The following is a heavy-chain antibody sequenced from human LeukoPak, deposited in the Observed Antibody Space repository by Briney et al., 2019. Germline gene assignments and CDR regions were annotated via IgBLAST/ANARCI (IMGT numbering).Heavy chain of an antibody. V-gene: IGHV3-11*04. CDR2: IGLSGSPL. CDR3: ARKDFSSGSFSY. J-gene: IGHJ4*02. Sequence: KSGGSLRLSCAVSGFPFTRFYMSWIRQAPGKGLEWISYIGLSGSPLDYADSVRGRFTISRDNAKNSLYLEMNSLRPEDTAVYYCARKDFSSGSFSYWGQGTLVTVSS. CDR1: GFPFTRFY. D-gene: IGHD3-22*01.